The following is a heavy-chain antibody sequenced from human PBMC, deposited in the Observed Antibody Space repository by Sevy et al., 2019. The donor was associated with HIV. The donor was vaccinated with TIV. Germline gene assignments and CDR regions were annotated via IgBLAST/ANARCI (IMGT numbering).Heavy chain of an antibody. V-gene: IGHV3-7*01. D-gene: IGHD5-18*01. CDR3: ARYRAYSALDY. Sequence: GGSLRLSCVASGFTFSDSWMTWVRQAPGKGLERIAFINEDGGRLGYVDSVRGRFTISRENTKNSLYLQMNSLRAEDTAVYFCARYRAYSALDYWGHGTLVTVSS. CDR1: GFTFSDSW. J-gene: IGHJ4*01. CDR2: INEDGGRL.